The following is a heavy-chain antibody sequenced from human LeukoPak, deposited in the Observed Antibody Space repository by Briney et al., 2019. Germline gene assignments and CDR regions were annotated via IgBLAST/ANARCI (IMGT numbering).Heavy chain of an antibody. CDR1: GYSISSGYY. Sequence: SETLSLTCAVSGYSISSGYYWGWIRQPPGKGLEWIGNFYRSGSTYYNPSLKSRVTISVDTSKNQFSLKLSSVTAADTAVYYCARDIPSGSYGYWGQGTLVTVSS. CDR2: FYRSGST. CDR3: ARDIPSGSYGY. V-gene: IGHV4-38-2*02. D-gene: IGHD1-26*01. J-gene: IGHJ4*02.